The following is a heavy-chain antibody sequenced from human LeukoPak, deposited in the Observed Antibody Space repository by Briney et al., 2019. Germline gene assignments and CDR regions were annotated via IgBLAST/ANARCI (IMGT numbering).Heavy chain of an antibody. CDR3: ARDRSYCSSTSCFSYYYYGMDV. J-gene: IGHJ6*02. D-gene: IGHD2-2*01. CDR2: ISYDGSNK. CDR1: GFTFSSYA. V-gene: IGHV3-30-3*01. Sequence: GGSLRLSCAASGFTFSSYAMHWVRQAPGKGLGWVAVISYDGSNKYYADSVKGRFTISRDNSRNTLYLQMNSLRAEDTAVYYCARDRSYCSSTSCFSYYYYGMDVWGQGTTVTVSS.